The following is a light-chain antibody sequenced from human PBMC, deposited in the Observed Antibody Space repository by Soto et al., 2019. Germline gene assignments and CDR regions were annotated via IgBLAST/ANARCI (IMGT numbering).Light chain of an antibody. V-gene: IGKV3-15*01. CDR3: QQYNNWPET. CDR1: QSVRSN. J-gene: IGKJ1*01. CDR2: VAS. Sequence: EIVMTQSPATLSVSPGERATLSCRASQSVRSNLAWYQHKPGQAPRLLIYVASSRPAGVPARFSGSGSGTEFTLTISSLQSEDFALYYCQQYNNWPETFGQGTKVEIK.